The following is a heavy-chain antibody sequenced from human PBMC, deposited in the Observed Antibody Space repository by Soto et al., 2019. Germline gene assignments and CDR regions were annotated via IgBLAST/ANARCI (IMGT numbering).Heavy chain of an antibody. CDR2: VSGGDGGT. J-gene: IGHJ4*02. D-gene: IGHD1-1*01. V-gene: IGHV3-23*01. CDR1: GFSVSTYG. CDR3: ARWNGFGDY. Sequence: EVQLLGSGGGLVQPGGSLRLSCAASGFSVSTYGVTWVRQAPGKGLEWVSGVSGGDGGTHYVDSVKGRFTISRDNSKNTVYLLMNSLRADDTAVYYCARWNGFGDYWGQGTLVTVSS.